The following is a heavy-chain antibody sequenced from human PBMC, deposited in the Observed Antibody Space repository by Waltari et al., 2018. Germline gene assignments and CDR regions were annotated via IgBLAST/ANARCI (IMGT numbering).Heavy chain of an antibody. Sequence: QVQLQESGPGLVKPSETLSLTCTVSGGSIRSHYWSWLRQPQGKGLEWIGYSYYSGSTNYNPSLKSLVTISVDTSKNQFSLKLISVTAADTAVYYCARAASSSWSNYYYYYGMDVWGQGTTVTVSS. CDR1: GGSIRSHY. D-gene: IGHD6-13*01. CDR3: ARAASSSWSNYYYYYGMDV. J-gene: IGHJ6*02. CDR2: SYYSGST. V-gene: IGHV4-59*11.